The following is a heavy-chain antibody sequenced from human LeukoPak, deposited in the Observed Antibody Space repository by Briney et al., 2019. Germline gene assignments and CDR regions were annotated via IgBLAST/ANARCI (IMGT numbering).Heavy chain of an antibody. Sequence: SETLSLTCTVSDDSITMYYWTWIRQPPGKGLELIGYVDHTGSTKFNPSLNGRVSISRDTSKNLFSLRLRSVTAADTAVYFCARGRVSSSTWYSTYYYYFYMDVWGKGTTVTVSS. D-gene: IGHD4-11*01. V-gene: IGHV4-59*01. J-gene: IGHJ6*03. CDR2: VDHTGST. CDR3: ARGRVSSSTWYSTYYYYFYMDV. CDR1: DDSITMYY.